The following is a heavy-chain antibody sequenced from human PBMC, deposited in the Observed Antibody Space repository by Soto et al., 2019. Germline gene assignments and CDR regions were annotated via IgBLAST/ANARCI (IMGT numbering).Heavy chain of an antibody. Sequence: GESLKISCKGSGYSFTNYWIGWVRQMPGKGLEWMGVIYPDDSDTKYSPSFQGQVTFSAGKSINTAYLQWSSLKASDTAIYYCARLEWLSLAAWFDPWGQGTLVTVSS. J-gene: IGHJ5*02. CDR2: IYPDDSDT. V-gene: IGHV5-51*01. CDR3: ARLEWLSLAAWFDP. D-gene: IGHD3-3*01. CDR1: GYSFTNYW.